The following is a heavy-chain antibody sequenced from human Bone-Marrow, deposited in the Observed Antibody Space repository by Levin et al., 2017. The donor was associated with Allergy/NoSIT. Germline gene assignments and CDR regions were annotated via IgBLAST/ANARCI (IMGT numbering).Heavy chain of an antibody. V-gene: IGHV3-11*01. Sequence: GGSLRLSCAASGFTFSDYYMSWIRQAPGKGLEWVSYISSSGSTIYYADSVKGRFTISRDNAKNSLYLQMNSLRAEDTAVYYCARGGGISSSWFPDYYYYYGMDVWGQGTTVTVSS. J-gene: IGHJ6*02. CDR3: ARGGGISSSWFPDYYYYYGMDV. CDR1: GFTFSDYY. D-gene: IGHD6-13*01. CDR2: ISSSGSTI.